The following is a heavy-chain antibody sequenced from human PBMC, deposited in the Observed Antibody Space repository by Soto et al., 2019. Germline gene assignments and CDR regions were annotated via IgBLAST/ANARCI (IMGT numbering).Heavy chain of an antibody. CDR2: ISYDGSNK. J-gene: IGHJ6*02. CDR3: AREVYGSGSFHYYYYGMDV. V-gene: IGHV3-30-3*01. Sequence: QVQLVESGGGVVQPGRSLRLSCAASGFTFSSYAMHWVRQAPGNGLEWVAVISYDGSNKYYADSVKGRFTISRDNSKNTLYLQMNSLRAEDTAVYYCAREVYGSGSFHYYYYGMDVCGQGTTVTVSS. CDR1: GFTFSSYA. D-gene: IGHD3-10*01.